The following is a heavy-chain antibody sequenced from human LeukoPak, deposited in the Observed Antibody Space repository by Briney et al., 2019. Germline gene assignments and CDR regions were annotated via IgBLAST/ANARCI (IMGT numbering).Heavy chain of an antibody. V-gene: IGHV1-18*01. Sequence: GASVKVSCKASGYTFTSYGISWVRQAPGHGLEWMGWISAYNGNTNYAQKFQGRVTITTDESTSTAYMELSSLRSEDTAVYYCASYSGFCSSTSCLKGAFDIWGQGTMVTVSS. CDR1: GYTFTSYG. CDR3: ASYSGFCSSTSCLKGAFDI. J-gene: IGHJ3*02. CDR2: ISAYNGNT. D-gene: IGHD2-2*03.